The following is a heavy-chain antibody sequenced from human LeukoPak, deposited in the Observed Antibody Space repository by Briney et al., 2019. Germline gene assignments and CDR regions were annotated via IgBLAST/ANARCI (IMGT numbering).Heavy chain of an antibody. CDR3: ARAPTVLVGYCSSSSCQADY. J-gene: IGHJ4*02. Sequence: PGGSLRHSCAASGFTFRCYSMNWVRQASGKGLGWVSAIDPSSTYIYYADSVKGRFTISRDNAENSLYLQMNSLRVEDTAVYYCARAPTVLVGYCSSSSCQADYWGQGTLVTVSS. CDR1: GFTFRCYS. CDR2: IDPSSTYI. D-gene: IGHD2-2*01. V-gene: IGHV3-21*01.